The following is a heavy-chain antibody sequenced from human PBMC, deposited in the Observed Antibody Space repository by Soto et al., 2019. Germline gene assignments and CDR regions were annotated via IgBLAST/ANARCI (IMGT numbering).Heavy chain of an antibody. Sequence: SATLSLTCAVPGGSISSSNWWSFVRQPPGKGLEWIGEIYHSGSTNYNPSLKSRVTISVDKSKNQFSLKLSSVTAADTAVYYCATGYYDILTGYYGYFDYWGQGTLVTVSS. J-gene: IGHJ4*02. CDR2: IYHSGST. D-gene: IGHD3-9*01. CDR3: ATGYYDILTGYYGYFDY. CDR1: GGSISSSNW. V-gene: IGHV4-4*02.